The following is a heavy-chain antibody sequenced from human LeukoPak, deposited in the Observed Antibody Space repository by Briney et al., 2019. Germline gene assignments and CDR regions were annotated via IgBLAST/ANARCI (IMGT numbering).Heavy chain of an antibody. CDR3: ARNGQSGFSFDP. CDR2: GDQTGGT. D-gene: IGHD3-3*01. Sequence: SETLSLTCAVYGRSFVGGYWSWIRQPPGMGLEWIGEGDQTGGTKYNPSLKGRVTISADSSKNQFSLKLYSVTAADTAVYYCARNGQSGFSFDPWGQGTLVTVSS. V-gene: IGHV4-34*01. CDR1: GRSFVGGY. J-gene: IGHJ5*02.